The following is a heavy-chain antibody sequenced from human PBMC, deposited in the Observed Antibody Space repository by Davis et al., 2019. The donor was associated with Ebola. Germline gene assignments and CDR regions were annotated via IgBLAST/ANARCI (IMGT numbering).Heavy chain of an antibody. Sequence: GESLKISCAGSGFTFSNYGMNWVRQAPGKGLEWVSGISDSGGRTHYADSVKGRFTISRDNSKNTLFLQMNGLRAEDTAVYYCAKQRGVGAIDYDYWGRGTVVTVSS. V-gene: IGHV3-23*01. D-gene: IGHD1-26*01. J-gene: IGHJ4*02. CDR2: ISDSGGRT. CDR1: GFTFSNYG. CDR3: AKQRGVGAIDYDY.